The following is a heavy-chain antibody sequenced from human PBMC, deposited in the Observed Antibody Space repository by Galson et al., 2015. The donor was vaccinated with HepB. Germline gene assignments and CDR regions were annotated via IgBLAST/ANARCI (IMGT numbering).Heavy chain of an antibody. CDR3: ARDNPAYYGSGSHKWYGMDV. CDR1: GGSMRSYY. V-gene: IGHV4-4*07. Sequence: ETLSLTCTVSGGSMRSYYWSWIRQSAGKGLEYIGRMYSSGSTNYNPSLKSRVIMSVDTSKNQFSLKLSSVTAADTAVYYCARDNPAYYGSGSHKWYGMDVWGQGTTVTASS. D-gene: IGHD3-10*01. CDR2: MYSSGST. J-gene: IGHJ6*02.